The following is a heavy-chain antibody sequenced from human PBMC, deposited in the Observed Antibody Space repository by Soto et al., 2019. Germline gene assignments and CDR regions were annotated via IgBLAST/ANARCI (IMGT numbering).Heavy chain of an antibody. Sequence: GGPMRLPYRASGLKSVYYCVRWVRQAPGQGLVWVSRIHSDGSSTTYADSVKGRFTISRDNAKNTLSLQMNSLRVEDTAVYYCARGDRGAFDLWGQGTMVTVSS. CDR2: IHSDGSST. CDR3: ARGDRGAFDL. V-gene: IGHV3-74*01. J-gene: IGHJ3*01. CDR1: GLKSVYYC. D-gene: IGHD2-21*02.